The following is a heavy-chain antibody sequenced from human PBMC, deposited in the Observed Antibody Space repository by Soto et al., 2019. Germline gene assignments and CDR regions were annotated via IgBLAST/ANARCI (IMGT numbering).Heavy chain of an antibody. Sequence: QVQLVQSGAEVKKPGSSVKVSCKASGGTFSSYAINWVRQAPGQGLEWMGGIIPIFGTANYAQKFQGRVTITADKSTSTAYMERSSLRSEYTAVYYCAREGTSYCSSTSCPFDYWGQGTLVTVSS. D-gene: IGHD2-2*01. J-gene: IGHJ4*02. CDR2: IIPIFGTA. V-gene: IGHV1-69*06. CDR3: AREGTSYCSSTSCPFDY. CDR1: GGTFSSYA.